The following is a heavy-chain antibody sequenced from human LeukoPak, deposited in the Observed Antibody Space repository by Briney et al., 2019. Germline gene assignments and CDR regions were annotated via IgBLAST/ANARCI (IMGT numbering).Heavy chain of an antibody. Sequence: RTGGSLRLSCAASGFTFSSYGMSWVRQAPGKGLEWVSAISGSGGSTYYADSVKGRFTISRDNSKNTLYLQMNSLRAEDTAVYYCARAPYDFWSGYYHPYYYYYMDVWGKGTTVTVSS. CDR2: ISGSGGST. CDR1: GFTFSSYG. V-gene: IGHV3-23*01. CDR3: ARAPYDFWSGYYHPYYYYYMDV. D-gene: IGHD3-3*01. J-gene: IGHJ6*03.